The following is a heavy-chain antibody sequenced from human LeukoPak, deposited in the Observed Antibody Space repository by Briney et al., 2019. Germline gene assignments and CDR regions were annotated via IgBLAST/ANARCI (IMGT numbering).Heavy chain of an antibody. D-gene: IGHD1-26*01. CDR3: VRGNRGSYWVGYYYYRDV. V-gene: IGHV4-34*01. Sequence: SETLSLTCAVHGGTFNAYYWSWVRQSPGKGLQWIGECNHRGSAHYSPSLKSRVTISIDTSRSQVSLTLSSVTAADTAAYFCVRGNRGSYWVGYYYYRDVWGKGTTVSVSS. CDR1: GGTFNAYY. CDR2: CNHRGSA. J-gene: IGHJ6*03.